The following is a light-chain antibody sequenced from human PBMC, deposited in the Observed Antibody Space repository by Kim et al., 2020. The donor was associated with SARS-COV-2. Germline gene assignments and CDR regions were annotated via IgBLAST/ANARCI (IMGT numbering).Light chain of an antibody. V-gene: IGKV1-17*01. J-gene: IGKJ5*01. CDR3: LQHNTYPIT. CDR2: GAS. Sequence: ASVGDRVTVPCRESQDIRNDLGWYQQNPGRAPKRLIYGASSLQSGVPSRFSGSGSGTEFTLTISSLQPEDFATYFCLQHNTYPITFGQGTRLEIK. CDR1: QDIRND.